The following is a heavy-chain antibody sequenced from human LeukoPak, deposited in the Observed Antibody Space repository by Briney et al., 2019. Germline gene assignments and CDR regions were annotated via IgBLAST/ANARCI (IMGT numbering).Heavy chain of an antibody. CDR3: ARGRAAAGQYYFDY. D-gene: IGHD6-13*01. CDR1: GVSISSSSYS. V-gene: IGHV4-39*01. J-gene: IGHJ4*02. Sequence: PSETLSLTCTVSGVSISSSSYSWGWIRQLPGKGLEWIGSIYYSGSTYYNPSLKSRVTISVDTSKTQFSLKLTSVTAADTAVYYCARGRAAAGQYYFDYWGQGTLVTVSS. CDR2: IYYSGST.